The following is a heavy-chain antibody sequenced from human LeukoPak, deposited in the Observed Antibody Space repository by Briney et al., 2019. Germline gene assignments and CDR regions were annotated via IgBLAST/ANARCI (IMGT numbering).Heavy chain of an antibody. V-gene: IGHV1-18*01. J-gene: IGHJ4*02. CDR3: ARDPSASIVVVPAANDY. CDR2: ISAYNGNT. Sequence: ASVKVSCTASGYTFTSYGISWVRQAPGQGLEWMGWISAYNGNTNYAQKLQGRVTMTTDTSTSTAYMELRSLRSDDTAVYYCARDPSASIVVVPAANDYWGQGTLVTVSS. CDR1: GYTFTSYG. D-gene: IGHD2-2*01.